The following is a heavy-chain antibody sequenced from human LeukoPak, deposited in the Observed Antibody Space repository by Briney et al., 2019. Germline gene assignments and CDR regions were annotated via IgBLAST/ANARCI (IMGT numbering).Heavy chain of an antibody. V-gene: IGHV3-23*01. CDR1: GFTFSSYA. D-gene: IGHD3-9*01. J-gene: IGHJ4*02. Sequence: GGSLRLSCAASGFTFSSYAMSWVRQAPGKGLEWVSAISGSGGSTYYADSVKGRFTISRDNSKNTLYLQMNSLRAEDTAVYYCAKSAPRYFDWLPYFDYWGQGTLVTVS. CDR2: ISGSGGST. CDR3: AKSAPRYFDWLPYFDY.